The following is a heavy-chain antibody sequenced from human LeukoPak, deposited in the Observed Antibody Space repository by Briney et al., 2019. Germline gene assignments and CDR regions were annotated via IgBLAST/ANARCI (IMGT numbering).Heavy chain of an antibody. D-gene: IGHD1-1*01. Sequence: PSETLSLTCTVSGGSISSRSYYWGWIRQPPGKGLEWIGSIYYSGSTYYNSSLKSRVTISVDTSKNQFSLKVSSVTAADTAVYYCARGAGSTTSNDAFDIWGQGTMVTVSS. J-gene: IGHJ3*02. CDR3: ARGAGSTTSNDAFDI. CDR1: GGSISSRSYY. CDR2: IYYSGST. V-gene: IGHV4-39*07.